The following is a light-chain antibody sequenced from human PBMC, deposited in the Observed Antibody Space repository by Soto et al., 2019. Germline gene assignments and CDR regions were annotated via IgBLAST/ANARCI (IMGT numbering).Light chain of an antibody. Sequence: QSALTQPASVSGSPGQSITISCTGTSSDIGAYDYVSWYQQLPGTAPKLMLYDVYRRPTGVSTRFSGSKSGNTASLTISGLQAEDEVDYYCSSYSNTNTPHVFGTGTKLTVL. CDR2: DVY. J-gene: IGLJ1*01. CDR3: SSYSNTNTPHV. CDR1: SSDIGAYDY. V-gene: IGLV2-14*01.